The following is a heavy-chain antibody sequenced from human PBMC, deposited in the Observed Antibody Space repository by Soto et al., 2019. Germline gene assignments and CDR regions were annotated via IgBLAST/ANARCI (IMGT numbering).Heavy chain of an antibody. CDR2: ISGSGGST. D-gene: IGHD2-2*02. J-gene: IGHJ4*02. CDR1: GFTFSSYA. V-gene: IGHV3-23*01. CDR3: AKAGYCSSTSCYNDY. Sequence: EVQLLESGGGLVQPGGSLRLSCAASGFTFSSYAMSGVRQSPGKGLEWVSAISGSGGSTYYAASVKGRFTISRDNSKNTLYLQMNSLRAEDTAVYYCAKAGYCSSTSCYNDYWGQGTLVTVSS.